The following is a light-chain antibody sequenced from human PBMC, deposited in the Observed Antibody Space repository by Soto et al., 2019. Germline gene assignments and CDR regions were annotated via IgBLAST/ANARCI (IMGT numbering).Light chain of an antibody. J-gene: IGKJ1*01. CDR1: QSVDSSF. V-gene: IGKV3-20*01. Sequence: EIVLTQSPGTLSLSPGERATLSCRASQSVDSSFLAWYQQKPGQSPRLLLYATSSRGAGIQDRFSASGSGTDFTLTISRLEPEDSALYYCHQYGRLPRTFGQGTQVEVK. CDR2: ATS. CDR3: HQYGRLPRT.